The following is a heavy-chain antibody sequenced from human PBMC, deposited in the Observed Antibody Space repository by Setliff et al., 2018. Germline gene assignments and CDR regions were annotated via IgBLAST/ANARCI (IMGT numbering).Heavy chain of an antibody. D-gene: IGHD3-3*01. CDR1: GGSISSSIYY. CDR3: ARGGPTLTISRVLVVSSFDP. J-gene: IGHJ5*02. Sequence: PSETLSLTCTVSGGSISSSIYYWGWIRQPPGKGLEWIGSIYYSGSTYYNPSLKSRVTISVDTSKNQFSLKLSSVTAADTATYYCARGGPTLTISRVLVVSSFDPWGQGSRVTVSS. CDR2: IYYSGST. V-gene: IGHV4-39*07.